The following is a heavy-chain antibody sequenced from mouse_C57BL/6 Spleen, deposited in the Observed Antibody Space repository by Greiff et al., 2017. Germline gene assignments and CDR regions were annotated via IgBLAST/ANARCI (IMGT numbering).Heavy chain of an antibody. Sequence: VQLQQSGAELVRPGASVTLSCKASGYTFTDYEMHWVKQTPVHGLEWIGAIDPETGGTAYNQKFKGKAILTADKSSSTAYMGLRSLTSEDSAVYYSTRDHYYGSSYYFDYWGQGTTRTVSS. D-gene: IGHD1-1*01. CDR1: GYTFTDYE. CDR3: TRDHYYGSSYYFDY. CDR2: IDPETGGT. V-gene: IGHV1-15*01. J-gene: IGHJ2*01.